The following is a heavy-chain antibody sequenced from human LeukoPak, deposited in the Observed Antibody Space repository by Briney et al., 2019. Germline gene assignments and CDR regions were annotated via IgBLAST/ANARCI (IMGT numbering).Heavy chain of an antibody. CDR1: GYTFTSYG. V-gene: IGHV1-18*01. Sequence: GASVKVSFKASGYTFTSYGISWVRQAPGQGLEWMGWISAYNGNTNYAQKLQGRVTMTTDTSTSTAYMELRSLRSDDTAVYYCARDHYYDSSGSQDAFDIWGQGTMVTVSS. CDR2: ISAYNGNT. J-gene: IGHJ3*02. D-gene: IGHD3-22*01. CDR3: ARDHYYDSSGSQDAFDI.